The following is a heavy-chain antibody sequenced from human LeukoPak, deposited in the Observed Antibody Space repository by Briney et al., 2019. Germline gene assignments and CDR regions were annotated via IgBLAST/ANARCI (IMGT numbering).Heavy chain of an antibody. V-gene: IGHV3-23*01. J-gene: IGHJ6*02. CDR1: GFTFSSYA. CDR3: AKEPHYDFWSGSYGMDV. D-gene: IGHD3-3*01. CDR2: ISGSGGST. Sequence: PGGSLRLSCAASGFTFSSYAMSWVRQAPGKVLEWVSAISGSGGSTYYADSVKGRFTISRDNSKNTLYLQMNSLRAEDTAVYYCAKEPHYDFWSGSYGMDVWGQGTTVTVSS.